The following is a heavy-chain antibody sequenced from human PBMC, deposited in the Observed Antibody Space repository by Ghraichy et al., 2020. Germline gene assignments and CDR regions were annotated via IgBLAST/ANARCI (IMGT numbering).Heavy chain of an antibody. CDR1: GYSFSSYW. Sequence: GGSLRLSCKGSGYSFSSYWITWVRQMPGKGLEWMGRIDPSDSYAIYSPSFQGHVTFSVDKSINTGYLQWNSLKASDTAMYYCARHFFGSRWGQGTLVTVSS. CDR2: IDPSDSYA. D-gene: IGHD3-3*02. CDR3: ARHFFGSR. V-gene: IGHV5-10-1*01. J-gene: IGHJ4*02.